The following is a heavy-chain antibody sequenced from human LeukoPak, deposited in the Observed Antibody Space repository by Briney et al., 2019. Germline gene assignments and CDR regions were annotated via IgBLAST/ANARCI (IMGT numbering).Heavy chain of an antibody. CDR2: TYYRSKWYN. J-gene: IGHJ6*03. CDR3: ARDLYSTSLREHYYMDV. Sequence: SQTLSLTCAISGDSVSSNSAAWNWIRQSPSRGLEWLGRTYYRSKWYNDYAVSVKSRITINPDTSKNQFSLQLNSVTPEDSAVYYCARDLYSTSLREHYYMDVWVKGTTVTVSS. D-gene: IGHD6-6*01. V-gene: IGHV6-1*01. CDR1: GDSVSSNSAA.